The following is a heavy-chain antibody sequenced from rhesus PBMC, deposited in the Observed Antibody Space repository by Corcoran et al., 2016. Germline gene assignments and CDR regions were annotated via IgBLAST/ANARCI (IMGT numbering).Heavy chain of an antibody. CDR1: GGSISSSY. V-gene: IGHV4-169*02. J-gene: IGHJ4*01. CDR3: ARDPYGSSYVDY. Sequence: QLQLQESGPGLVKPSETLSVTCAVSGGSISSSYWSWIRQAPGKGLEWIGYIYCSGSSTNYNPSLKSRVTLAVYTYKNQLSLKLSSVTTADTAVYYCARDPYGSSYVDYWGQGVLVTVSS. CDR2: IYCSGSST. D-gene: IGHD4-29*01.